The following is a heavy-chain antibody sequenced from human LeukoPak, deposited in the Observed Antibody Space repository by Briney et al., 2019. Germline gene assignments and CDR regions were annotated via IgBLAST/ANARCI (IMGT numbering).Heavy chain of an antibody. D-gene: IGHD3-9*01. CDR1: GDSVSSNNGA. Sequence: SQTLSLTYAISGDSVSSNNGAWNWIRQSPSRGLEWLGRTYYRSKWYNDYAESLISRITISPVTSKNQFSLQLYSVTPADTPVYYCARDVGTTGWHTFDYWGQGTLVTVSS. J-gene: IGHJ4*02. CDR3: ARDVGTTGWHTFDY. CDR2: TYYRSKWYN. V-gene: IGHV6-1*01.